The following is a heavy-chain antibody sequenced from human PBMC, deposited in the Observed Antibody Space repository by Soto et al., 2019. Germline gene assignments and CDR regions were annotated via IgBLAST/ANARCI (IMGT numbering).Heavy chain of an antibody. J-gene: IGHJ6*02. CDR3: TRDRVKIRGGYYHYYGMDV. V-gene: IGHV3-21*02. CDR1: EFTFSVYS. CDR2: ISSGSSYI. D-gene: IGHD3-10*01. Sequence: DVQLEESGGGLVKPGGSLRLSCVASEFTFSVYSMNWVRQAPGKGLEWVSSISSGSSYIYYADSVTGRFTISSDNDKTSLFLHMNRLRVDDTAVYYCTRDRVKIRGGYYHYYGMDVWGQGTTVPVSS.